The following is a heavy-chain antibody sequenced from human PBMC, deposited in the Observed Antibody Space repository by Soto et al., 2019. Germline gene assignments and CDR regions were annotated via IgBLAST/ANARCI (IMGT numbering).Heavy chain of an antibody. Sequence: PGGSLRLSCAASGFTFSSYAMSWVRQAPGKGLEWVSAISGSGGSTYYADSVKGRFTISRDNSKNTLYLQINSLRAEDTAVYYCAKDLGYCSGGSCSYYFDYWGQGTLVTVSS. V-gene: IGHV3-23*01. CDR3: AKDLGYCSGGSCSYYFDY. D-gene: IGHD2-15*01. J-gene: IGHJ4*02. CDR1: GFTFSSYA. CDR2: ISGSGGST.